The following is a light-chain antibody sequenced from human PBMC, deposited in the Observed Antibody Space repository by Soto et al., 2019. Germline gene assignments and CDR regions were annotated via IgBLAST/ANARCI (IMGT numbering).Light chain of an antibody. Sequence: EVVLTQSPATLSLSPGETATLSCRASRSVDSHLAWYQHKPGQAPRLLLFEASTRATGVPTRFSGRGSGTHFTLAINSLDPEDFSVFYCQQRGNWPPLTFGGGTKV. J-gene: IGKJ4*01. CDR1: RSVDSH. CDR2: EAS. CDR3: QQRGNWPPLT. V-gene: IGKV3-11*01.